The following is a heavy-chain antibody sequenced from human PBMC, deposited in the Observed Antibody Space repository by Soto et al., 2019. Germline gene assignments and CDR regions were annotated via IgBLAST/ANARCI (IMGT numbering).Heavy chain of an antibody. CDR1: GFTFSSYA. CDR2: ISYDGSNK. Sequence: PGGSLRLSCAASGFTFSSYAMHLVRQAPGKGLEWVAVISYDGSNKYYADSVKGRFTISRDNSKNTLYLQMNSLRAEDTAVYYCARAIRPARIAAAGFDYWGQGTLVTVSS. CDR3: ARAIRPARIAAAGFDY. J-gene: IGHJ4*02. D-gene: IGHD6-13*01. V-gene: IGHV3-30-3*01.